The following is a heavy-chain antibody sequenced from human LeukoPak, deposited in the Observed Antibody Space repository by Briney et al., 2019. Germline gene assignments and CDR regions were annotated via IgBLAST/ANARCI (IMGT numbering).Heavy chain of an antibody. CDR3: ARGLSSYDILTGSNYGMDV. D-gene: IGHD3-9*01. CDR2: IWYDGSNK. CDR1: GFTFSSYG. V-gene: IGHV3-33*01. J-gene: IGHJ6*02. Sequence: GGSLRLSCAASGFTFSSYGMHWVRQAPGKGLEWVAVIWYDGSNKYYADSVKGRFTISRDNSKNTLYLQMNSLRAEDTAVYYCARGLSSYDILTGSNYGMDVWAKGPRSPSP.